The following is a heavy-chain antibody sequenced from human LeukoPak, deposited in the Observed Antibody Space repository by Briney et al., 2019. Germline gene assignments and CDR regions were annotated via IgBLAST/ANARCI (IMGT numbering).Heavy chain of an antibody. CDR3: ARETKD. Sequence: PGGSLRLSCAASGFTFSNYWMNWVRQAPGKGLEWVANIKQDGSEIFYVDSVKGRFTISRDNAKNSLYLQMNSLRAEDTAVYYCARETKDWGQGTLVTVSS. D-gene: IGHD1-14*01. CDR1: GFTFSNYW. V-gene: IGHV3-7*01. J-gene: IGHJ4*02. CDR2: IKQDGSEI.